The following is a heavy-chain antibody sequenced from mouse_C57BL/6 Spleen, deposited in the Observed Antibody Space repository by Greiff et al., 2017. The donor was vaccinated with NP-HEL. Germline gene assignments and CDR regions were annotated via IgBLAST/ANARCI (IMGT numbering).Heavy chain of an antibody. CDR3: ARSGGLEDYFDY. J-gene: IGHJ2*01. CDR1: GYTFTSYW. CDR2: INPSNGGT. V-gene: IGHV1-53*01. D-gene: IGHD2-4*01. Sequence: QVQLQQPGTELVKPGASVKLSCKASGYTFTSYWMHWVKQRPGQGLEWIGNINPSNGGTNYNEKFKSKATLTVDKSSSTAYMQLSSLTSEDSAVYDCARSGGLEDYFDYWGQGTTLTVSS.